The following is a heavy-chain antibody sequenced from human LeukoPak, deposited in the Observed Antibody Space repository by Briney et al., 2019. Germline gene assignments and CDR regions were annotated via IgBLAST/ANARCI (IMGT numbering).Heavy chain of an antibody. J-gene: IGHJ5*02. D-gene: IGHD3-22*01. Sequence: ASVKVSCKASRGTFSSYAISWVRQAPGQGLEWMGGIIPIFGTANYAQKFQGRVTITADESTSTAYMELSSLRSEDTAVYYCAREDYYDSSGYLPIQASFDPWGQGTLVTVSS. CDR1: RGTFSSYA. CDR3: AREDYYDSSGYLPIQASFDP. V-gene: IGHV1-69*13. CDR2: IIPIFGTA.